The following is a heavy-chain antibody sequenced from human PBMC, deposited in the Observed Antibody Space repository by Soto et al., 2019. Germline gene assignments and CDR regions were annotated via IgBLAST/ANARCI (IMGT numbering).Heavy chain of an antibody. CDR3: ARQVVDGTVAGSGSFDY. D-gene: IGHD3-10*01. CDR1: GGSISSSGYY. V-gene: IGHV4-39*01. CDR2: FYYRGST. J-gene: IGHJ4*02. Sequence: QLQLQESGPGLVKPSETLSLTCTVSGGSISSSGYYWVWIRQPPGKGLEWIGSFYYRGSTYYNPSLKSRVTISVDTSDNQFSLRLSSVTAADTAVYYCARQVVDGTVAGSGSFDYWGQGTPVTVSS.